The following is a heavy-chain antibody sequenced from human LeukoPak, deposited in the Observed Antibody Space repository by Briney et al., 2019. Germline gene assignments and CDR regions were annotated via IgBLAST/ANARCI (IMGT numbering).Heavy chain of an antibody. V-gene: IGHV3-23*01. CDR2: ISGSGGST. Sequence: TGGSLRLSCAASGFTFSSYWMSWVRQAPGKGLEWVSAISGSGGSTYYADSVKGRFTISRDNSKNTLYLQMNSLRAEDTAVYYCAKGQVTYSSSSEYYFDYWGQGTLVTVSS. D-gene: IGHD6-6*01. J-gene: IGHJ4*02. CDR1: GFTFSSYW. CDR3: AKGQVTYSSSSEYYFDY.